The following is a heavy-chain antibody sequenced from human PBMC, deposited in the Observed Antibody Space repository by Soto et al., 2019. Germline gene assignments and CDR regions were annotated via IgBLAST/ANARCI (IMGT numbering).Heavy chain of an antibody. Sequence: SETLSLTCTVSGGSISSSSYYWGWIRQPPGKGLEWIGSIYYSGSTYYNPSLKSRVTISVDTSKNQFSLQLSSVTVADTAFYYCAGGGSIVVSTRRLMDVWGNGTTVTVSS. CDR2: IYYSGST. CDR1: GGSISSSSYY. D-gene: IGHD3-22*01. V-gene: IGHV4-39*01. J-gene: IGHJ6*03. CDR3: AGGGSIVVSTRRLMDV.